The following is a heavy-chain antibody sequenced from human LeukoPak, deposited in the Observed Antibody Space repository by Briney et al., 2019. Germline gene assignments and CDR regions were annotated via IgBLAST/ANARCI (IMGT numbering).Heavy chain of an antibody. J-gene: IGHJ3*02. CDR1: GYTFTSYY. D-gene: IGHD3-16*01. V-gene: IGHV1-46*01. Sequence: ASVKVSCKASGYTFTSYYMHWVRQAPGQGLEWMGIMNPSGGSTSYAQKFQGRVTMTRDTSTSTVYMELSSLRSEDTAVYYCVGVPPRNAFDIWGQGTMVTVSS. CDR3: VGVPPRNAFDI. CDR2: MNPSGGST.